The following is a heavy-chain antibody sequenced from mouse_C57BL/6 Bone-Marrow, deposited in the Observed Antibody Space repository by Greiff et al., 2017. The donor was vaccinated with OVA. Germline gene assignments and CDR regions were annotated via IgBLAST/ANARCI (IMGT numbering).Heavy chain of an antibody. CDR1: GYTFTSYW. Sequence: VQLQQPGTELVKPGASVKLSCKASGYTFTSYWMHWVKQRPGQDLEWIGNINPSNGGTNYNEKFKSKATLTVDKSSSTAYMQLSSLTSEDSAVYYCARSRAYDYGFAYWGQGTLVTVSA. CDR3: ARSRAYDYGFAY. V-gene: IGHV1-53*01. J-gene: IGHJ3*01. CDR2: INPSNGGT. D-gene: IGHD2-4*01.